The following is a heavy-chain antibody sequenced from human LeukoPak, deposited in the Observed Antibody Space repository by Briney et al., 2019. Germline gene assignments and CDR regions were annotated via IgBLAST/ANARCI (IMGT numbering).Heavy chain of an antibody. CDR2: MYTIRNI. Sequence: PETLSLTCTVSGGSISSYYWSWVRQPAGKGLEWIGRMYTIRNINYNPSLKSRVTMSVDTSKNQFSLKLSSVTAADTAVYYCARGPYGDYADYFDYWDQGTLVTVSS. D-gene: IGHD4-17*01. CDR3: ARGPYGDYADYFDY. V-gene: IGHV4-4*07. CDR1: GGSISSYY. J-gene: IGHJ4*02.